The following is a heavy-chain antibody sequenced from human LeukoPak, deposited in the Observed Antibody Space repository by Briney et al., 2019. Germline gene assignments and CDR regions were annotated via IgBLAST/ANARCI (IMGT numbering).Heavy chain of an antibody. CDR1: GYTFTSYA. CDR2: INAGNGNT. J-gene: IGHJ4*02. V-gene: IGHV1-3*01. D-gene: IGHD3-3*01. CDR3: ATLWSGYYTFDY. Sequence: ASVKVSCKASGYTFTSYAMHWVRQAPGQRLEWMGWINAGNGNTKYSQKFQGRVTITRDTSASTAYMELSSLRSEDTAVYYCATLWSGYYTFDYWGQGTLVTVSS.